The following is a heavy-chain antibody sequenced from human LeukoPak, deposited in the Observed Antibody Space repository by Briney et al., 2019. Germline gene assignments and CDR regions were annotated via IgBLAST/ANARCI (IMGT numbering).Heavy chain of an antibody. D-gene: IGHD2-2*03. CDR1: GGSIGSSSYY. Sequence: PSETLSLTCTVSGGSIGSSSYYWGWIRQPPGKGLEWIGSIYYSGSTYYNPSLKSRVTISVDTSKNQFSLKLSSVTAADTAVYYCARLDVDIVVVPAAIHFDYWGQGTLVTVSS. CDR3: ARLDVDIVVVPAAIHFDY. CDR2: IYYSGST. V-gene: IGHV4-39*01. J-gene: IGHJ4*02.